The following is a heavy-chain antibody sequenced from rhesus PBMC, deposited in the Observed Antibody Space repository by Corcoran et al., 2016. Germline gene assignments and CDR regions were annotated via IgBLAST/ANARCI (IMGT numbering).Heavy chain of an antibody. D-gene: IGHD1-44*02. Sequence: QLQLQESGPGLVKPSETLSLTCAVSGGSISSHYWSWIRQPPGKGLEWIGRISASGGSADYNPSLRSRVTLSADTSKNRFSLELGAVTAAGAAVYCCVRGGENRFDVWGPGVLVTVSS. J-gene: IGHJ5-1*01. CDR1: GGSISSHY. CDR3: VRGGENRFDV. CDR2: ISASGGSA. V-gene: IGHV4-173*01.